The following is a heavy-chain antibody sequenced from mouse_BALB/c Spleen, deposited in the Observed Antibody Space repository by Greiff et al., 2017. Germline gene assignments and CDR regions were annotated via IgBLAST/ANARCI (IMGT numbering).Heavy chain of an antibody. D-gene: IGHD2-12*01. CDR1: GFDFSRYW. Sequence: EVKVIESGGGLVQPGGSLKLSCAASGFDFSRYWMSWVRQAPGKGLEWIGEINPDSSTINYTPSLKDKFIISRDNAKNTLYLQMSKVRTEDTALYYCARPPYEGTGSSWFAYWGQGTLVTVSA. J-gene: IGHJ3*01. V-gene: IGHV4-1*02. CDR3: ARPPYEGTGSSWFAY. CDR2: INPDSSTI.